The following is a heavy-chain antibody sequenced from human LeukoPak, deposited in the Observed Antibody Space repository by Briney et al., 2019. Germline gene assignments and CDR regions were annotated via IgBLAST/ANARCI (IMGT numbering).Heavy chain of an antibody. CDR3: ATSSMGYYYYYYMDV. V-gene: IGHV1-24*01. CDR1: GYTLTELS. Sequence: ASVKVSCKVSGYTLTELSMHWVRQAPGKGLEWMGGFDPEDGETIYAQKFQGRVTMTEDTSTDTAYMELSSLRSEDTAVYYCATSSMGYYYYYYMDVWGKGTTVTVSS. CDR2: FDPEDGET. J-gene: IGHJ6*03.